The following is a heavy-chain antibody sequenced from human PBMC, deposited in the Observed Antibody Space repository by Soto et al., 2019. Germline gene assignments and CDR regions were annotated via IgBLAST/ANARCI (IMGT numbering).Heavy chain of an antibody. CDR1: GFPFSSYA. Sequence: GGSLRLSCAASGFPFSSYAMSWVRQAPGKGLEWVSAISASGGSTYYADSVEGRFTISRDNSKNTLYLQMNSLRAEDTAMYYCAKARCYTTDCYVPDSWGHGALVTVSS. CDR2: ISASGGST. CDR3: AKARCYTTDCYVPDS. V-gene: IGHV3-23*01. D-gene: IGHD2-21*02. J-gene: IGHJ5*01.